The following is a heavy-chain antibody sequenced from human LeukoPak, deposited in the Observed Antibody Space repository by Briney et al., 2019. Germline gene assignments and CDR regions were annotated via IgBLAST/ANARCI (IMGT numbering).Heavy chain of an antibody. J-gene: IGHJ5*02. CDR2: INHSGSS. CDR1: GGSFSGYY. Sequence: SETLSLTCAVYGGSFSGYYWSWIRQPPGKGLEWIGEINHSGSSNYNPSLKSRGTISVDTSKNQFSLKLSSVTAADTAVYYCARDGLRYFDWLLFGYNWFDPWGQGTLVTVSS. CDR3: ARDGLRYFDWLLFGYNWFDP. V-gene: IGHV4-34*01. D-gene: IGHD3-9*01.